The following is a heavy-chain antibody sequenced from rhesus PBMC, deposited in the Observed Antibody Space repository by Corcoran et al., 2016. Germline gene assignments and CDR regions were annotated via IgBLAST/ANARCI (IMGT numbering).Heavy chain of an antibody. CDR2: ISKSGGTI. J-gene: IGHJ4*01. V-gene: IGHV3-100*02. CDR3: TRDGAAARFDY. D-gene: IGHD6-25*01. Sequence: DVQLVESGGGLVKPGGSLRLSCVASGFTFSSYEMHWVRQAPGKGLEWFSFISKSGGTIYYADSVKGRFTISRDNAKNSLFLQMNSLRAEDTAVYYCTRDGAAARFDYWGQGVLVTVSS. CDR1: GFTFSSYE.